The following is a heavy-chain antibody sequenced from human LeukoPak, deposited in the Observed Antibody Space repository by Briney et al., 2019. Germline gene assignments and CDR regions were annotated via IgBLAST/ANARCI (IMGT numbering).Heavy chain of an antibody. CDR2: IYPGDSDT. V-gene: IGHV5-51*01. CDR1: GYSFTSYW. D-gene: IGHD6-13*01. Sequence: GESLKISCKGSGYSFTSYWIGWVRQMPGKGLEWMGVIYPGDSDTRYSPSFQGQVTISADKSIGTAYLQWSSLKASDTAMYYCARCMQLAETPNWFDPWGQGTLVTVSS. CDR3: ARCMQLAETPNWFDP. J-gene: IGHJ5*02.